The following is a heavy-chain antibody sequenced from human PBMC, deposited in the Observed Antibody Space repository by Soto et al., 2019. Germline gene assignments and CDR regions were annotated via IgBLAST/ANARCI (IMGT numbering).Heavy chain of an antibody. CDR1: GFTFSSYS. CDR3: ARDSAFSLAGPIFDF. Sequence: GGSLRLSCAASGFTFSSYSMNWVRQAPGKGLEWVSSISSSSSYIYYADSVKGRFTIPRDNAKNSVFLHMNSLRAEDTAVYYCARDSAFSLAGPIFDFWGQGTLVTVSS. J-gene: IGHJ4*01. CDR2: ISSSSSYI. V-gene: IGHV3-21*01. D-gene: IGHD2-21*01.